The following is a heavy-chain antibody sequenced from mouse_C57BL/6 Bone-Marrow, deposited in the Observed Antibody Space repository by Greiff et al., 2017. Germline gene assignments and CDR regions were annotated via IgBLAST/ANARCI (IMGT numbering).Heavy chain of an antibody. Sequence: QVQLQQPGAELVKPGASVKLSCKASGYTFTSYWMQWVKQRPGQGLEWIGEIDPSDSYTNYNQKFKGKATLTVDTSSSTAYMQLSSLSSEDSAVYYGAAYYGSSCYAMDYWGQGTSVTVSS. V-gene: IGHV1-50*01. CDR2: IDPSDSYT. CDR1: GYTFTSYW. CDR3: AAYYGSSCYAMDY. D-gene: IGHD1-1*01. J-gene: IGHJ4*01.